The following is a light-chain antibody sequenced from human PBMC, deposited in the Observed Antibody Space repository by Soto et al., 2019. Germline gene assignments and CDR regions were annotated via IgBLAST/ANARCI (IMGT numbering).Light chain of an antibody. V-gene: IGKV3-11*01. Sequence: EIVLTQFPATLSLSPGERATLSCRASQSVSTYFAWYQQKPGQAPRLLIYDASNRATGIPARFSGSGSRTDFTLTISSLEPEDFAVYYCQQRISWPLTFGQGTKVEIK. CDR3: QQRISWPLT. CDR2: DAS. J-gene: IGKJ1*01. CDR1: QSVSTY.